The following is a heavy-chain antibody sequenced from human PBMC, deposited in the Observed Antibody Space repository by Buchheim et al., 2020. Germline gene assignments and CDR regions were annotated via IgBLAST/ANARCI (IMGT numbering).Heavy chain of an antibody. Sequence: QVQLQESGPGLVKPSETLSLTYTVSGGSISSYYWSWIRQPPGKGLEWIGYIYYSGSTNYNPSLKSRVTISVDTSNNQFSLKLSSVTAADTAVYYCARVDYDFWSGYFTPYNWFDPWGQGTL. CDR2: IYYSGST. D-gene: IGHD3-3*01. CDR1: GGSISSYY. CDR3: ARVDYDFWSGYFTPYNWFDP. J-gene: IGHJ5*02. V-gene: IGHV4-59*01.